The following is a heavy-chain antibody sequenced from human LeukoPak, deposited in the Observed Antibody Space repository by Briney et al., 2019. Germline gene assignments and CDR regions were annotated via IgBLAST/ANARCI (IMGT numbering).Heavy chain of an antibody. D-gene: IGHD5-18*01. Sequence: GGSLSLSCAASGFTFSSYAMNWVRQAPGKGLEWVSTISGSGDSTYYADSVKGRFTISRDNSENTLSVQMNSLRAEDTAVYYCAKKRGYNYGDFDYWGQGTLVTVSS. J-gene: IGHJ4*02. V-gene: IGHV3-23*01. CDR3: AKKRGYNYGDFDY. CDR1: GFTFSSYA. CDR2: ISGSGDST.